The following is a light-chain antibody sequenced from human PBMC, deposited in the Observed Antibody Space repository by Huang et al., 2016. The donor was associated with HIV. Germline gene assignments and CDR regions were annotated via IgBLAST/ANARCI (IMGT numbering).Light chain of an antibody. CDR1: QSVSTY. CDR3: QQRSS. J-gene: IGKJ5*01. CDR2: DAS. V-gene: IGKV3-11*01. Sequence: EIVLTQSPATLSLSPGERATLSCRASQSVSTYLAWYQQKPGQAPRILIYDASNRATATPARFSGSGSGTDFTLTISSLEPEDFAVYYCQQRSSFGQGTRLEIK.